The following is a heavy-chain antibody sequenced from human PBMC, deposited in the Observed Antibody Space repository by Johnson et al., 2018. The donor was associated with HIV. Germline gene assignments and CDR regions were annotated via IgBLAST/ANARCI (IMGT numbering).Heavy chain of an antibody. CDR1: GFTFSSYA. D-gene: IGHD6-6*01. V-gene: IGHV3-30*04. Sequence: QVQLVESGGGLVQPGGSLRLSCAASGFTFSSYAMSWVRQAPGKGLEWVAVISFDGRNKYYADSVKGRFTISRDNAKNSLYLQMNSLRGEDTAVYYCAKVHSSSSNGFDIWGQGTMVTVSS. J-gene: IGHJ3*02. CDR3: AKVHSSSSNGFDI. CDR2: ISFDGRNK.